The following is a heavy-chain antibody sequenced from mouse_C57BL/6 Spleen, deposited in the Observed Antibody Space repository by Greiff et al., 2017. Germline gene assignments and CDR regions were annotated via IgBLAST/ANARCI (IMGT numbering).Heavy chain of an antibody. D-gene: IGHD1-1*01. CDR1: GYTFTSYW. CDR3: ARNYGSSSPDY. V-gene: IGHV1-50*01. Sequence: QVQLQQSGAELVKPGASVKLSCKASGYTFTSYWMQWVKQRPGQGLEWIGEIDPSDSYTNYNQKFKGKATLTVDTSSSTAYMQLSSLTSEDSAVYYCARNYGSSSPDYWGQGTTLTVSS. CDR2: IDPSDSYT. J-gene: IGHJ2*01.